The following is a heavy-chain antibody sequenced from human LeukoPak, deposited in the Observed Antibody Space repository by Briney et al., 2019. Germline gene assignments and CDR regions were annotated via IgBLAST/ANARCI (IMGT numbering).Heavy chain of an antibody. CDR1: GFSLSRYE. Sequence: PGGSLRLSCTASGFSLSRYEMIWVRQAPGKGLEWVSSVKDRFTISRDNAKNSLYLQTNSLRAEDTAVYYCARDRSSSWYWDYWGQGTLVTVSS. V-gene: IGHV3-48*03. D-gene: IGHD6-13*01. CDR3: ARDRSSSWYWDY. J-gene: IGHJ4*02.